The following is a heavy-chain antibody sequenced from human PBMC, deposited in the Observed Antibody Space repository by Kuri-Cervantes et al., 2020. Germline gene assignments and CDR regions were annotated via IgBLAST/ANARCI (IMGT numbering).Heavy chain of an antibody. D-gene: IGHD5-12*01. J-gene: IGHJ4*02. Sequence: GGSLRLSCAASGFTFSSYAMSWVRQAPGKGQEWVSAISGSGGSTYYTDSGMGRFAISRDNFKDTLYLQMNSLTADDTAVYYCAVDSGGYAEHYWGQGTLVTVSS. CDR2: ISGSGGST. CDR1: GFTFSSYA. CDR3: AVDSGGYAEHY. V-gene: IGHV3-23*01.